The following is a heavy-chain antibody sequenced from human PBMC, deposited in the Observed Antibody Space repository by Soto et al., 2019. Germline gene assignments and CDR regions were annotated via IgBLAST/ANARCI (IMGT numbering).Heavy chain of an antibody. CDR2: IYGDGSIT. Sequence: GGSLRLSCAASGFTFSTYWMHWVRQAPGKGLVWVSRIYGDGSITNYADSVRGRFTISRDNAKNMLYLQMSSLRAEDTAVYYCTRLQSPESGPTNWGQGTLVTVSS. CDR1: GFTFSTYW. CDR3: TRLQSPESGPTN. J-gene: IGHJ4*02. V-gene: IGHV3-74*01. D-gene: IGHD1-1*01.